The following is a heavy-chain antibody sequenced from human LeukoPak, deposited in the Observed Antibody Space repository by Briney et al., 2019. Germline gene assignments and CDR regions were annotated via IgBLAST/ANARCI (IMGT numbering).Heavy chain of an antibody. J-gene: IGHJ3*02. CDR2: ISYDGGNK. D-gene: IGHD6-19*01. CDR1: GFTFSSYA. Sequence: GGSLRLSCAASGFTFSSYAMHWVRQAPGKGLEWVAVISYDGGNKYYADSVKGRFTISRDNSKNTLYLQMNSLRAEYTAVYYCATGGSGWYWDAFDIWGQGTMVTVSS. V-gene: IGHV3-30-3*01. CDR3: ATGGSGWYWDAFDI.